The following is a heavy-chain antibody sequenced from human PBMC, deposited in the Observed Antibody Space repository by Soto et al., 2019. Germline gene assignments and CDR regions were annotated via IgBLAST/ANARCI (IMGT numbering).Heavy chain of an antibody. CDR2: ISGSGGST. CDR3: ANIAGPDRYYYYMDV. CDR1: GLTFSSYA. Sequence: PGGSLRLSCAASGLTFSSYAMSWVRQAPGKGLEWVSAISGSGGSTYYADSVKGRFTISRDNSKNTLYLQMNSLRAEDTAVYYYANIAGPDRYYYYMDVGGKGTTVTVSS. D-gene: IGHD2-15*01. V-gene: IGHV3-23*01. J-gene: IGHJ6*03.